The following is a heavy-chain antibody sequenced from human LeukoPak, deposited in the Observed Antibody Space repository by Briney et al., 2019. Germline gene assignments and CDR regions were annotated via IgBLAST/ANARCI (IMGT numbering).Heavy chain of an antibody. V-gene: IGHV1-18*01. CDR3: ARAPSGIAAADPSPFDY. J-gene: IGHJ4*02. CDR2: ISADNGDT. D-gene: IGHD6-13*01. Sequence: ASVKVSGMASGYTFTSCGISWVRQAPGQGLEWMGWISADNGDTNYAQKLQGRVTMTTDTSTSTAYMEPRSLRSDDTAVYYCARAPSGIAAADPSPFDYWGQGTLVTVSS. CDR1: GYTFTSCG.